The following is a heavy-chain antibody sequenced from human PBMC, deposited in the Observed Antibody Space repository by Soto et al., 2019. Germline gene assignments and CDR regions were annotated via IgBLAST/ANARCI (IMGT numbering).Heavy chain of an antibody. CDR3: ARASDSSSLGAAYFQH. V-gene: IGHV3-33*01. Sequence: GGSLRLSCAASGFTFSSYGMHWVRQAPGKGLEWVAVIWYDGSNKYYADSVKGRFTISRDNSKNTLYLQMNSLRAEDTAVYYCARASDSSSLGAAYFQHWGQGTLVTVSS. CDR1: GFTFSSYG. CDR2: IWYDGSNK. D-gene: IGHD6-6*01. J-gene: IGHJ1*01.